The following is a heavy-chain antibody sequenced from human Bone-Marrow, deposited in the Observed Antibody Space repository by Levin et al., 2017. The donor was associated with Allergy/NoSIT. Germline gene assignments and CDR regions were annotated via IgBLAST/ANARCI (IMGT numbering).Heavy chain of an antibody. CDR3: ARAARMAAAYRWFDP. J-gene: IGHJ5*02. Sequence: GGSLRLSCAASGFTFSRYAMHWVRQAPGKGLEWVVVISDDGTKKHYADSVKGRFTITRDNSKNTLYLQMHSLRADDTAVYYCARAARMAAAYRWFDPWGQGTLVTVSS. CDR1: GFTFSRYA. D-gene: IGHD6-13*01. V-gene: IGHV3-30-3*01. CDR2: ISDDGTKK.